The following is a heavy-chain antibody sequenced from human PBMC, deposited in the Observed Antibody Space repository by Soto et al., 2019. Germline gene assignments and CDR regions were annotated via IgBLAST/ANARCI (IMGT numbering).Heavy chain of an antibody. D-gene: IGHD6-6*01. CDR3: ARTRSFTLEFYYDGMDV. CDR2: IYPGDSDT. Sequence: GESLKISCQGSGYSFASYWIGWVRQMPGKDLEWMGIIYPGDSDTRYSPSFQGQVTISADKSPRTAYLQWTSLKASDTALYYCARTRSFTLEFYYDGMDVWGQGTTVTVSS. J-gene: IGHJ6*02. CDR1: GYSFASYW. V-gene: IGHV5-51*01.